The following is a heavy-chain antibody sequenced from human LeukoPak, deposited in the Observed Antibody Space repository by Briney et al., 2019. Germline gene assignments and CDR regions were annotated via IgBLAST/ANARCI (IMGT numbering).Heavy chain of an antibody. D-gene: IGHD1-14*01. CDR1: GFTFSSYS. CDR3: AKERMYNNGWFSP. J-gene: IGHJ5*02. CDR2: IGGNSGIQT. Sequence: GGSLRLSCVASGFTFSSYSMNWVRQAPGRGLEWVSSIGGNSGIQTYCADSVKGRFTISRDNSKDTLYLQMDSLRAEDTAVYYCAKERMYNNGWFSPWGQGTLVTVSS. V-gene: IGHV3-23*01.